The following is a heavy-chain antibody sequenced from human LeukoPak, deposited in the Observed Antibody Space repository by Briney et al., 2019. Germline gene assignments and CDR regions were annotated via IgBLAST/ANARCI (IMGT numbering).Heavy chain of an antibody. CDR2: ISWNGYII. J-gene: IGHJ4*02. CDR3: AKSQRGYSYSSGYYFLIYFDY. V-gene: IGHV3-9*01. CDR1: GFTFDDYA. D-gene: IGHD3-22*01. Sequence: GGSLRLSCAASGFTFDDYAMHWVRQVPGKGLEWVSGISWNGYIIGYADSVKGRFAISRDNARDSLYLQMNSLRAEDTALYYCAKSQRGYSYSSGYYFLIYFDYWGQGTLVTVSS.